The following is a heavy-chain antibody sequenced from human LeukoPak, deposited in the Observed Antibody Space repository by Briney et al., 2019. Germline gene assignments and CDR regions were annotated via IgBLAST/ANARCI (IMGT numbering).Heavy chain of an antibody. CDR3: ARSRGYSESYHEY. CDR2: MNPKTGDT. V-gene: IGHV1-8*01. CDR1: GYTFSYYD. D-gene: IGHD6-13*01. J-gene: IGHJ4*02. Sequence: GASVKVSCKASGYTFSYYDINWVRQATGQGLEWMGWMNPKTGDTGYAQNFQGRVTMTRDTSISTAYMELSSLRSEDTAVYYCARSRGYSESYHEYWGQGTLVTVSS.